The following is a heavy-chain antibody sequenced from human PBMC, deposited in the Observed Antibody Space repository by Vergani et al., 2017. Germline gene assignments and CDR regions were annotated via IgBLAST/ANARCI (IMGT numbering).Heavy chain of an antibody. D-gene: IGHD1-1*01. Sequence: EVELVQSGPEMRKPGESLKISCKGSEYSFGNYWIGWVRQMPGKGLEWMGIIYPADSDTRYSPSFQGQVTSSAAKSTSTAFLQWDSLKASDTALYYCARHTTYTDSWGQGTLFTVSS. J-gene: IGHJ4*02. V-gene: IGHV5-51*01. CDR2: IYPADSDT. CDR3: ARHTTYTDS. CDR1: EYSFGNYW.